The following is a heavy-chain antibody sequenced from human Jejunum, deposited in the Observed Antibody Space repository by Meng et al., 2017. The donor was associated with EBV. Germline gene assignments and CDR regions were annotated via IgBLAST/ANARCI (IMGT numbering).Heavy chain of an antibody. D-gene: IGHD3-10*01. Sequence: VQLQHLGARLLKPSGTLSLTCAVYGGSLSDYYWTWIRQPPGKGLEWIGEINHGGGAIYNPSLKSRVTISVDTSKNQFSLKLSSVTAADTAVYYCARLGGYASGTYYPIDPWGQGTLVTVSS. J-gene: IGHJ5*02. CDR2: INHGGGA. CDR3: ARLGGYASGTYYPIDP. CDR1: GGSLSDYY. V-gene: IGHV4-34*01.